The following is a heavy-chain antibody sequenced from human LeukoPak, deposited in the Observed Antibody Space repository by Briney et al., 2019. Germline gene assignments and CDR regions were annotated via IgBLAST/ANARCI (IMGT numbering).Heavy chain of an antibody. CDR2: INHSGST. J-gene: IGHJ4*02. D-gene: IGHD3-16*01. CDR3: ARRPLGGIDY. Sequence: PSETLSLTCAVYGGSFSGYYWSWIRQPPGKGLEWIGEINHSGSTNYNPSLKSRVTISIDTSKNQISLKLSSVTAADTAVYYYARRPLGGIDYWGQGTLVTVSS. CDR1: GGSFSGYY. V-gene: IGHV4-34*01.